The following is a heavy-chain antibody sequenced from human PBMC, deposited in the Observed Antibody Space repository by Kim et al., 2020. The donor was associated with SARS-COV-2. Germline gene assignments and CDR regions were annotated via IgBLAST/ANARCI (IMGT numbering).Heavy chain of an antibody. CDR3: TTLISAAGRGY. V-gene: IGHV3-15*01. J-gene: IGHJ4*02. CDR2: IKSKTDGEAT. CDR1: GFPISNVW. D-gene: IGHD6-13*01. Sequence: GGSLRLSCAASGFPISNVWMSWVRQAPGRGLEWVGRIKSKTDGEATDYAAHMKGRFTMSRDDSKNTLHLQMNSLETEDTGVYYGTTLISAAGRGYWGQGTLVTVSS.